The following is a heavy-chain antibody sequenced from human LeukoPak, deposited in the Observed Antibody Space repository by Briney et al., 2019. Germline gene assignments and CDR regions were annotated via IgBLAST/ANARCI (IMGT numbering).Heavy chain of an antibody. CDR3: WYYYDSSNAVVNAFDI. V-gene: IGHV4-34*03. CDR2: INHSGST. J-gene: IGHJ3*02. Sequence: PSETLSLACAVYGGSFSGYYWSWIRQPPGKGLEWIGEINHSGSTNYNPSPKSRVTISVDTSKNQFSLKLSSVTAADTAVYYCWYYYDSSNAVVNAFDIWGQGTMVTVSS. CDR1: GGSFSGYY. D-gene: IGHD3-22*01.